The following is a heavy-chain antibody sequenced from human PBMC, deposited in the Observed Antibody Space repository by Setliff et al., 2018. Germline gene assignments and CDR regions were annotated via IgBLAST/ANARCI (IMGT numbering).Heavy chain of an antibody. CDR1: GYTFSSYG. CDR2: INAANGNT. Sequence: GASVKVSCKASGYTFSSYGVHWVRQAPGQRLEWMGWINAANGNTKYSQKFQGRVTITRNTSISTAYMELSSLRSDDTAVYYCARSFYGCFNYWGQGTLVTVSS. V-gene: IGHV1-3*01. D-gene: IGHD3-10*01. J-gene: IGHJ4*02. CDR3: ARSFYGCFNY.